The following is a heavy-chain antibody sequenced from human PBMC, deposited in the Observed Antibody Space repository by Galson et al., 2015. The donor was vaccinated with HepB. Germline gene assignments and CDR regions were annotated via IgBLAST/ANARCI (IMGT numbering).Heavy chain of an antibody. V-gene: IGHV3-49*04. Sequence: SLRLSCAASGFTFGDYGITWVRQAPGKGLEWVGFIRSKAYGGTTEYAASVKGRFTISRDDSKSIAYLQMNSLKTEDTAVYYCTRAESYYGSGGDYWGQGTLVTVSS. D-gene: IGHD3-10*01. CDR3: TRAESYYGSGGDY. J-gene: IGHJ4*02. CDR1: GFTFGDYG. CDR2: IRSKAYGGTT.